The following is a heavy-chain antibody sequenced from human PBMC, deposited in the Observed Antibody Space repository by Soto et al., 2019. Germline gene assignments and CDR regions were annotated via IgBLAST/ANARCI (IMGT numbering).Heavy chain of an antibody. CDR1: GFTFSNYA. V-gene: IGHV3-23*01. CDR3: ARDWTGDTCPCLDV. Sequence: EVQLLESGGGLVQPGGSLRLSCAAAGFTFSNYALTWVPQSPGKGLEWVSTFSGSGGSTYYADSVRGRFTISRDNSKNTLFLQMNSLRVEATAIYYCARDWTGDTCPCLDVWGQGTTVSVSS. J-gene: IGHJ6*02. D-gene: IGHD3-3*01. CDR2: FSGSGGST.